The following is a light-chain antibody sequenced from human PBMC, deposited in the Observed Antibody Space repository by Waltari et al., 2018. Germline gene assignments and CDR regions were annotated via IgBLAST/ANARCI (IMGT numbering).Light chain of an antibody. Sequence: EIVLKQSPDTLSLSPGERVTRSCRASQTVISSYLAWYQQKPGQAPRLLIYETSSRATGIPDRFSGSRSGTDFTLTISRLEPEDSAVYYCQQYGSSPRYTFGQGTKLEIK. V-gene: IGKV3-20*01. CDR2: ETS. J-gene: IGKJ2*01. CDR3: QQYGSSPRYT. CDR1: QTVISSY.